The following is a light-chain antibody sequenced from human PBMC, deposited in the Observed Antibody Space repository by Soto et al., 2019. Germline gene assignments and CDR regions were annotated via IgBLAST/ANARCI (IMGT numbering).Light chain of an antibody. CDR2: AAA. CDR3: QQSYRTPPFT. CDR1: QSIRSY. Sequence: DIQMTQSPSSLSASVGDRVTITCRASQSIRSYLNWYQQKPGKAPKLLIYAAASLQSGVPSRFSGSGSGTAFTLTISRLQPEDFATYYCQQSYRTPPFTFGTGTKVDIK. V-gene: IGKV1-39*01. J-gene: IGKJ3*01.